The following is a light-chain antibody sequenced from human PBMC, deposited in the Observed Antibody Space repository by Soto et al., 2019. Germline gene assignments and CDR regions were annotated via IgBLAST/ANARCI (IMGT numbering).Light chain of an antibody. CDR1: SSDVGGYNY. Sequence: QSALTQPASVSGSPGQSITISCTGTSSDVGGYNYVSWYQQHPGKAPKLMIYDVRNRPSGVSNRFSGFKSVNTASLTISGLQADDEAESYCSTYTTISTDVFGTWTKVA. CDR3: STYTTISTDV. J-gene: IGLJ1*01. CDR2: DVR. V-gene: IGLV2-14*01.